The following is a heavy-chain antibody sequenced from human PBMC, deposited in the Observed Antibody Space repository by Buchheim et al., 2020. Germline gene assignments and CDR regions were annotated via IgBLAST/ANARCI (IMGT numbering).Heavy chain of an antibody. CDR3: ARQQSILNGFDP. J-gene: IGHJ5*02. V-gene: IGHV3-48*03. Sequence: EVQLVESGGGLVQPGGSLRLSCAASGFTFSNFEMNWVRQAPGKGLEWVSYINDSGGTIYYADSVKGRFTISRDDAKNSLFLQMNSLRAKDTAVYYCARQQSILNGFDPWGQGTL. CDR1: GFTFSNFE. CDR2: INDSGGTI. D-gene: IGHD6-13*01.